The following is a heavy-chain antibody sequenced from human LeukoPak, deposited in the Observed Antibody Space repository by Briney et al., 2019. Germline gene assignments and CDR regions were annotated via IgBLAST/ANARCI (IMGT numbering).Heavy chain of an antibody. J-gene: IGHJ4*02. CDR2: ISYSGTT. D-gene: IGHD6-19*01. V-gene: IGHV4-59*08. CDR1: GGSLNNNY. CDR3: ARHLSDRSTVAGEFDY. Sequence: SETLSLTCTVSGGSLNNNYWSWVRQPPGEGLEWIGFISYSGTTNYNPSLESRVTISVASSRAQFSLKVNSVTAADTAVYFSARHLSDRSTVAGEFDYWGQGTLVTVSS.